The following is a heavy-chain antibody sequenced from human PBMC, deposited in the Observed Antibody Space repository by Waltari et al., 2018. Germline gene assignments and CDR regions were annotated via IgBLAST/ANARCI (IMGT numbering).Heavy chain of an antibody. Sequence: QLQLQESGPGLVKPSETLSLTCTVSGGSISSSSYYWGWIRQPPGKGLEWIGSIYYSGSTYYNPSLKSRVTISVYTSKNQFSLKLSSVTAADTAVYYCARLNYYDSSGYYPRGDYWGQGTLVTVSS. CDR3: ARLNYYDSSGYYPRGDY. D-gene: IGHD3-22*01. CDR2: IYYSGST. CDR1: GGSISSSSYY. J-gene: IGHJ4*02. V-gene: IGHV4-39*07.